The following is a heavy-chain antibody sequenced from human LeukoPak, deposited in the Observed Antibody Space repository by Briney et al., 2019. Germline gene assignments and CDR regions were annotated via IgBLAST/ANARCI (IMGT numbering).Heavy chain of an antibody. CDR1: GYTITNNY. CDR3: ARDGTPQSGYDEYYYYYMDV. CDR2: INPSGGST. Sequence: GASVKVSCKASGYTITNNYMHWVRQAPGQGLEWMGIINPSGGSTSYAQKFQGRVTMTRDMSTSTVYMELSSLRSEDTAVYYCARDGTPQSGYDEYYYYYMDVWGKGTTVTVSS. J-gene: IGHJ6*03. V-gene: IGHV1-46*01. D-gene: IGHD5-12*01.